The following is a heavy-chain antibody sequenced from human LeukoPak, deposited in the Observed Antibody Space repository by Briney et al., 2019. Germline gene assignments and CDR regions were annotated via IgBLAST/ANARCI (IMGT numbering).Heavy chain of an antibody. V-gene: IGHV1-18*01. CDR2: ISAYNGNT. J-gene: IGHJ4*02. D-gene: IGHD2-15*01. CDR3: ARLRYCSGGSCSLDY. CDR1: GYTFTGYG. Sequence: GASVKVSCKASGYTFTGYGISWVRQAPGQGLEWMGWISAYNGNTNYAQKLQGRVTMTTDTSTSTAYMELRSLRSDDTAVYYCARLRYCSGGSCSLDYWGQGTLVTVSS.